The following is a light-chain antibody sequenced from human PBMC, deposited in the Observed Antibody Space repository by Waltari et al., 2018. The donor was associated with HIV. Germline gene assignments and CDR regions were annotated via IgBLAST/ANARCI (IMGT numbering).Light chain of an antibody. CDR1: QSVLYSSNNKNY. CDR2: WAS. V-gene: IGKV4-1*01. J-gene: IGKJ4*01. Sequence: GSLGERAAINCKSSQSVLYSSNNKNYLAWYQQKPGQPPKLLFYWASTRASGVPDRFSGSGSGADFTLTISSLQAEDVAVYYCQQYYSTPLTFGGGTKVEIK. CDR3: QQYYSTPLT.